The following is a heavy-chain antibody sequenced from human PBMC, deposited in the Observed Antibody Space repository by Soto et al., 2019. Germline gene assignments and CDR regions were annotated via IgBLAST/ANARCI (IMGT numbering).Heavy chain of an antibody. CDR2: IYSAGRT. CDR1: GVTVRRSY. D-gene: IGHD5-18*01. V-gene: IGHV3-53*01. J-gene: IGHJ4*02. Sequence: GGSLRHFCPPSGVTVRRSYMSWVRQAPAKGLQWVSVIYSAGRTYYANSVKGRFTISRDISTNMVYLQMSSLSDEDTAVYYCARARESEYSSAIFFYIWGQGALVTVSS. CDR3: ARARESEYSSAIFFYI.